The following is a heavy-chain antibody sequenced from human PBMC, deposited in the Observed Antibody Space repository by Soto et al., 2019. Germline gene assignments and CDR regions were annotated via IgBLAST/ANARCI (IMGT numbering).Heavy chain of an antibody. Sequence: PSETLSITCTVSGGSISSSSYYWGWIRQPPGKGLEWIGSIYYSGSTYYNPSLKSRVTISVDTSKNQFSLKLSSVTAADTAVYYCARLVTRIAAAGTLKWFDPWGQGTLVTVSS. D-gene: IGHD6-13*01. CDR1: GGSISSSSYY. J-gene: IGHJ5*02. CDR2: IYYSGST. V-gene: IGHV4-39*01. CDR3: ARLVTRIAAAGTLKWFDP.